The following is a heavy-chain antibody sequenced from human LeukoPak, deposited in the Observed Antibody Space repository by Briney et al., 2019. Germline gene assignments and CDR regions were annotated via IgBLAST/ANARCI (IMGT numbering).Heavy chain of an antibody. V-gene: IGHV3-21*01. Sequence: PGGSLRLSCAASGFTFSSYSMNWVRQAPGKGLEWVSSISSSSSYIYYADSVKGRFTISRDNAKNSLYLQMNCLRAEDTAVYYCAGYCSSTSCPGDFDYWGQGTLVTVSS. CDR3: AGYCSSTSCPGDFDY. CDR1: GFTFSSYS. CDR2: ISSSSSYI. D-gene: IGHD2-2*01. J-gene: IGHJ4*02.